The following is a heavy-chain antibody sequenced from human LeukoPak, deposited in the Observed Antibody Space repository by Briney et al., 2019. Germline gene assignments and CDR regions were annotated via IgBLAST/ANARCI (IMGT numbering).Heavy chain of an antibody. Sequence: PSETLSLTCTVSGGSVSSSSYYWGWIRQPPGKGLEWIGSIYYSGSTYYNPSLKSRVTISVDTSKNQFSLKLSSVTAADTAVYYCARGDSNYYFDYWGQGTLVTVSS. CDR1: GGSVSSSSYY. CDR3: ARGDSNYYFDY. D-gene: IGHD4-11*01. CDR2: IYYSGST. J-gene: IGHJ4*02. V-gene: IGHV4-39*07.